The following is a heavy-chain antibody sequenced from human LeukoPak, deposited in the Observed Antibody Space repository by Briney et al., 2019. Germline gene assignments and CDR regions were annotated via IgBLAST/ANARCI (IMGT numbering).Heavy chain of an antibody. V-gene: IGHV3-9*01. CDR3: AKDISGDYGTFWFDP. D-gene: IGHD4-17*01. CDR1: GFTFDDYA. J-gene: IGHJ5*02. CDR2: ISWNSGSI. Sequence: GRSLRLFCAASGFTFDDYAMHWVRQAPGKGLEWVSGISWNSGSIGYADSVKGRFTISRDNAKNSLYLQMNSLRAEDTVLYYCAKDISGDYGTFWFDPWGQGTLVTVSS.